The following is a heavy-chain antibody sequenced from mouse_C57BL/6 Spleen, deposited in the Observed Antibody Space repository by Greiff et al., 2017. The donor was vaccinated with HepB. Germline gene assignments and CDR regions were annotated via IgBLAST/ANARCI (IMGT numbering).Heavy chain of an antibody. V-gene: IGHV1-81*01. J-gene: IGHJ4*01. Sequence: VQLQQSGAELARPGASVKLSCKASGYTFTSYGISWVKQRTGQGLEWIGEIYPRSGNTYYNEKFKGKATLTADKSSSTAYMELRSMTSEDSAVYFCATYGNYEAMDDWGQGTSGTVSS. CDR1: GYTFTSYG. CDR3: ATYGNYEAMDD. D-gene: IGHD2-1*01. CDR2: IYPRSGNT.